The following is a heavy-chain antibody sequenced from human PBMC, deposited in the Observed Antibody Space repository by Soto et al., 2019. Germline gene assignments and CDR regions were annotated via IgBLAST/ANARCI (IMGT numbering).Heavy chain of an antibody. V-gene: IGHV3-23*01. D-gene: IGHD2-21*02. CDR2: ISGSGGST. Sequence: GGSLRLSCAASGFTFSSYAMSWVRQAPGKGLEWVSAISGSGGSTYYADSVKGRFTISRDNSKNTLYLQMNSLRAEDTAVYYCAKRNEVVVTAMEGYWGQGTLVTVSS. CDR3: AKRNEVVVTAMEGY. J-gene: IGHJ4*02. CDR1: GFTFSSYA.